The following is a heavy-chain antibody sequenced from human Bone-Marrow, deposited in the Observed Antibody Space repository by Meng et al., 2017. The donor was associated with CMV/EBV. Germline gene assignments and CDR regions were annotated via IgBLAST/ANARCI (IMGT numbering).Heavy chain of an antibody. CDR3: AKDSQGDFWSGYYDRGDLDY. J-gene: IGHJ4*02. V-gene: IGHV3-23*01. Sequence: LSLTCAASGFTFSRYAMSWVRQAPGKGLEWVSGISWSGGSTYFADSVKGRFTISRDNSKSTLYLQMNSLRAEDTAVYFCAKDSQGDFWSGYYDRGDLDYWGQGTLVTVSS. CDR2: ISWSGGST. D-gene: IGHD3-3*01. CDR1: GFTFSRYA.